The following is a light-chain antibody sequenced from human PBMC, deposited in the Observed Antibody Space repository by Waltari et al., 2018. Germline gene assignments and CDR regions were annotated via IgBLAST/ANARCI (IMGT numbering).Light chain of an antibody. CDR2: DVS. V-gene: IGLV2-11*01. CDR1: SRDVRVYNY. Sequence: QSALTQPRSVSGSPGQSVTLSCPGTSRDVRVYNYVSWYQQNPGKAPKLMIYDVSKPPSGVPDRFSGSKSGNTASLTISGLQAEDDGDYYCCSYRGSFVFGTGTKVTVL. J-gene: IGLJ1*01. CDR3: CSYRGSFV.